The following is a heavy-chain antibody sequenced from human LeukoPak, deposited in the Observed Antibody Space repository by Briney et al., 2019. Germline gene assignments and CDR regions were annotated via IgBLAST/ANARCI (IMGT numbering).Heavy chain of an antibody. J-gene: IGHJ6*02. CDR1: GCTFSNYS. D-gene: IGHD2-15*01. CDR3: SRDRLLIGHGVVVAASGMAV. V-gene: IGHV1-69*05. Sequence: SVKVSCKASGCTFSNYSISWVRQAPGQGLEWMGWIIPILCTANYAQKFQGKGTITTNQSKGPAYMELSILRPEDTAVYYCSRDRLLIGHGVVVAASGMAVWGQGTTVTVYS. CDR2: IIPILCTA.